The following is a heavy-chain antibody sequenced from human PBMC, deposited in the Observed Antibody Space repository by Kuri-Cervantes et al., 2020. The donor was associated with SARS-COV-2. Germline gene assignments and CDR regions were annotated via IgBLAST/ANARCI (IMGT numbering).Heavy chain of an antibody. CDR1: GFNFKSYE. V-gene: IGHV3-48*03. J-gene: IGHJ4*02. CDR2: IGSSGTTM. Sequence: GGSLRLSCAVSGFNFKSYEMNWVRQVPGKGLQWVSYIGSSGTTMFYADFVKGRFNISRDNAKNSLYLQMKSLTAEDAGVYYCGRRYCSTTSCLVDYWGRGTLVTVSS. D-gene: IGHD2-2*01. CDR3: GRRYCSTTSCLVDY.